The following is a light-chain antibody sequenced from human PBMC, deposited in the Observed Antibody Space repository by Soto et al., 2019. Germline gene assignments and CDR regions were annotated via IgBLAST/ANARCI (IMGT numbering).Light chain of an antibody. J-gene: IGKJ1*01. CDR2: DAS. CDR3: KQYNNWPPWT. V-gene: IGKV3-15*01. Sequence: EIVMTQSPATLSASPGERATLSCRASQRVSRNLAWYQQKPGQAPRLLIYDASTRATGIPDRFSGSGSETEFTLTISSLQSEDYAIYYCKQYNNWPPWTFGQGTKVEIK. CDR1: QRVSRN.